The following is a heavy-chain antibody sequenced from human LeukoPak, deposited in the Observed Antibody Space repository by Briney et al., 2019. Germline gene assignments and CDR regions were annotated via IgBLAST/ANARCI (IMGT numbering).Heavy chain of an antibody. CDR1: XGSISSTSYY. CDR3: XXXXAVAGSYYFDF. D-gene: IGHD6-19*01. V-gene: IGHV4-39*07. Sequence: CTVSXGSISSTSYYWGWIRQPPGKGLEWIGSIYSSGSTFYNPSLKSRLTISVDTSKHQFSLKVRSVTAADTAVYYXXXXXAVAGSYYFDFWGQGTLVTVSS. J-gene: IGHJ4*02. CDR2: IYSSGST.